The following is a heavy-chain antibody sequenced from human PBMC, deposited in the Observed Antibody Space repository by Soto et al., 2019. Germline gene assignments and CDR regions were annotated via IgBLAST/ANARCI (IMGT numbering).Heavy chain of an antibody. Sequence: SETLSLTCAVSGGCIDSTDYSLTWIRQPPGKGLEWIGYVSHRGTAYSIPSLKGRLTLSIDSSQTQFSLKLTSVTAADSAVYYCARIHWSQSSLDYWGRGILVTVSS. V-gene: IGHV4-30-2*01. J-gene: IGHJ4*02. CDR3: ARIHWSQSSLDY. D-gene: IGHD6-19*01. CDR1: GGCIDSTDYS. CDR2: VSHRGTA.